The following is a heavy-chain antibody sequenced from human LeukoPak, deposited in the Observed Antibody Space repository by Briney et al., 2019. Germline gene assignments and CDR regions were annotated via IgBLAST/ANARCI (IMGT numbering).Heavy chain of an antibody. Sequence: PSETLSLTCTVSGGSISSYYWGWIRQSPGKGLEWIGSIFYTGSTYYTPSLESRLTISVDTSKNQFSLKLSSVTAADTAVYFCAESADYYGSSGYFTHFSGWGQGTLVTVSS. V-gene: IGHV4-39*07. CDR3: AESADYYGSSGYFTHFSG. CDR1: GGSISSYY. J-gene: IGHJ4*02. D-gene: IGHD3-22*01. CDR2: IFYTGST.